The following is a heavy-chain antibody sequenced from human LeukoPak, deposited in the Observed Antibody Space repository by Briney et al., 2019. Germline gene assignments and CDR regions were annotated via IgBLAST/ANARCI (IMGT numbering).Heavy chain of an antibody. V-gene: IGHV3-21*01. J-gene: IGHJ4*02. CDR1: GFIFSSFS. D-gene: IGHD6-19*01. CDR3: ATGQVAGTDY. CDR2: ISSSSTYI. Sequence: GGSLRLSCAASGFIFSSFSMNWVRPAPGKGLEWVSTISSSSTYIYYADSVKGRLTISRDNANNSLYLQMSSLRAEDTAVYYCATGQVAGTDYWGQGTLVTVSS.